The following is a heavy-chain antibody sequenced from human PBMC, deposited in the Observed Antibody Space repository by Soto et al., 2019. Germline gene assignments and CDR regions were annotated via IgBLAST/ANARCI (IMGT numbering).Heavy chain of an antibody. D-gene: IGHD3-10*01. CDR2: ISAYNGNT. CDR3: ARLGTSRYIAYMVRGAPYDY. Sequence: ASVKVSCKASGYTFTSYGISWVRQAPGQGLEWMGWISAYNGNTNYAQKLQGRVTMTTDTSTSTAYMELRSLRSDDTAVYYCARLGTSRYIAYMVRGAPYDYWGQGTLVTVSS. CDR1: GYTFTSYG. J-gene: IGHJ4*02. V-gene: IGHV1-18*04.